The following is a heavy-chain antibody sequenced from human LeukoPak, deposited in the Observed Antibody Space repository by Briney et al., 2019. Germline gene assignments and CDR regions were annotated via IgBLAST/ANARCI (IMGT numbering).Heavy chain of an antibody. J-gene: IGHJ4*02. CDR2: IYTSGST. D-gene: IGHD3-9*01. CDR3: ARYNILTASDY. CDR1: GGSISSGSYY. V-gene: IGHV4-61*02. Sequence: PSQTLSLTCTVSGGSISSGSYYWSWIRQPAGKGLEWIGRIYTSGSTNYNPSLTSRLTMSVDTSNNQVSLKLSSVTAADTAVYFCARYNILTASDYWGQGILVTVSS.